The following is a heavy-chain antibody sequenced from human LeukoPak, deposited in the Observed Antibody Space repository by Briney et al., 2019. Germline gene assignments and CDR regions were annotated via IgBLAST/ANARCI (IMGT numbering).Heavy chain of an antibody. CDR3: AKCGNSGCHLIDY. V-gene: IGHV3-23*01. J-gene: IGHJ4*02. CDR1: GFTFTTNA. D-gene: IGHD5-12*01. CDR2: ISGRTGAT. Sequence: GGSLRLSCAASGFTFTTNAMSWVRQAPGKGLEWVSAISGRTGATYYADSEKGRFTISKDKSKSTLYLQMDSLRAEDTAVYYCAKCGNSGCHLIDYWGQGTLVTVSS.